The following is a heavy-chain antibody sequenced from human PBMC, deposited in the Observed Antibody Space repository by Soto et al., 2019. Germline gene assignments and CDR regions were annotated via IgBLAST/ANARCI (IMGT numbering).Heavy chain of an antibody. Sequence: RASVKVSCKASGYTFTSYGISWVRQAPGQGLEWMGWISAYNGNTNYAQKLQGRVTMTTDTSTSTAYMELRSLRSDDTAVYYCAKLYYYDSSGYPLDYGMDVWGQGTTVTVSS. V-gene: IGHV1-18*01. CDR3: AKLYYYDSSGYPLDYGMDV. D-gene: IGHD3-22*01. J-gene: IGHJ6*02. CDR1: GYTFTSYG. CDR2: ISAYNGNT.